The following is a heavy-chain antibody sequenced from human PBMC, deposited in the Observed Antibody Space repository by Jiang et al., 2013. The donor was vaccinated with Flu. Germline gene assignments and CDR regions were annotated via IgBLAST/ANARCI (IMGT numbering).Heavy chain of an antibody. V-gene: IGHV3-7*01. D-gene: IGHD4-23*01. Sequence: VDSVKGRFTISRDNAKNSLYLQMNSLRAEDTAVYYCAREVPASAVTLDYWGQGTLVTVSS. J-gene: IGHJ4*02. CDR3: AREVPASAVTLDY.